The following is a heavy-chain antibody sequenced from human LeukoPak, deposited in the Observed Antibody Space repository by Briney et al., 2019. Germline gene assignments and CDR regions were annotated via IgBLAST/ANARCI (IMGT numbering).Heavy chain of an antibody. Sequence: GGSLRLSCAASGFTFSSYSMIWVRQAPGKGLEWVSSISSSSSYIYYADSVKGRFTISRDNAKNSLYLQMSSPRAEDTAVYYCARDLGYSGSQDYWGQGTLVTVSS. CDR1: GFTFSSYS. V-gene: IGHV3-21*01. D-gene: IGHD1-26*01. CDR2: ISSSSSYI. J-gene: IGHJ4*02. CDR3: ARDLGYSGSQDY.